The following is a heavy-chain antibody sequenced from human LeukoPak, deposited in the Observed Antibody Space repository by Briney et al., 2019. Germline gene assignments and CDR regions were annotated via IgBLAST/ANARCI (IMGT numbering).Heavy chain of an antibody. CDR3: ATDDSSGYYYGDAFDI. D-gene: IGHD3-22*01. V-gene: IGHV1-24*01. CDR1: GYTLTELS. CDR2: FDPEDGET. Sequence: VASVKVSCKVSGYTLTELSMHWVRQAPGKGLEWMGGFDPEDGETIYAQKFQGRVTMTEDTSTDTAYMELSSLRSEDTAVYYCATDDSSGYYYGDAFDIWGQGTMVTVSS. J-gene: IGHJ3*02.